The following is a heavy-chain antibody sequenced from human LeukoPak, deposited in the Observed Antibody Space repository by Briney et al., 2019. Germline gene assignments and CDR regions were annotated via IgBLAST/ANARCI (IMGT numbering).Heavy chain of an antibody. CDR1: GFTFSNYW. Sequence: GGSLRLSCAASGFTFSNYWIHWVRQAPGKGLVWVSRVNSDGSSTSYADSVKGRFTISRDNAKNTLYLQMNSLRAEDTAVYYCARDLYGYGYPEDRYFDYWGQGTLVTVSS. D-gene: IGHD5-24*01. J-gene: IGHJ4*02. CDR3: ARDLYGYGYPEDRYFDY. V-gene: IGHV3-74*01. CDR2: VNSDGSST.